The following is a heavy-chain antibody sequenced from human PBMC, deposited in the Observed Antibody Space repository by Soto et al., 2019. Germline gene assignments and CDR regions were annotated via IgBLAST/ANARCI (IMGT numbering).Heavy chain of an antibody. V-gene: IGHV4-59*01. J-gene: IGHJ5*02. CDR2: IYYTGST. D-gene: IGHD3-3*01. Sequence: QVQLQESRPGLVKPSDTLSLNCTGSGASIRSFYWSWIRQPPGKVLEWIGYIYYTGSTNYNLSLKRRVTIIADTSTNQFAPTLGSVTAADMAVYYCARAEIGDGCSSGNWCAPWGHGTLVKVSS. CDR1: GASIRSFY. CDR3: ARAEIGDGCSSGNWCAP.